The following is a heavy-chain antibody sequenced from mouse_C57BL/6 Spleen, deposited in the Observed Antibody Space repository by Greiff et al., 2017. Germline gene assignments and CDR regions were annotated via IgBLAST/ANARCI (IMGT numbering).Heavy chain of an antibody. CDR1: GFTFSDYG. D-gene: IGHD2-3*01. Sequence: EVKLVESGGGLVKPGGSLKLSCAASGFTFSDYGMHWVRQAPEKGLEWVAYISSGSSTIYYADTVKGRFTISRDKAKNTLFLQMTSLRSEDAAMYYCARGGYYAGFAYWGQGTLVTVSA. V-gene: IGHV5-17*01. CDR2: ISSGSSTI. J-gene: IGHJ3*01. CDR3: ARGGYYAGFAY.